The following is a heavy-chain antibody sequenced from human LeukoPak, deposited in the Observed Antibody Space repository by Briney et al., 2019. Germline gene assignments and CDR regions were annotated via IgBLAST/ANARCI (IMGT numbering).Heavy chain of an antibody. CDR1: GFTFSSYA. CDR2: ISGSGGST. J-gene: IGHJ4*02. Sequence: GGSLRLSCAASGFTFSSYAMSWVRQAPGKGLEWVSAISGSGGSTYYADSVKGRFTISRDNSKNTLYLQMNSLRAEDTAVYYCAKDRVGYDSSGYYSHCFDYWGQGTLVTVSS. D-gene: IGHD3-22*01. CDR3: AKDRVGYDSSGYYSHCFDY. V-gene: IGHV3-23*01.